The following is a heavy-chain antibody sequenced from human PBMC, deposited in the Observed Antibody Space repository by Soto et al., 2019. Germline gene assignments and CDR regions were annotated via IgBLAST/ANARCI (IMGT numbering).Heavy chain of an antibody. V-gene: IGHV3-30-3*01. J-gene: IGHJ5*02. CDR3: ARDKTYYYDSSGYSGPNWFDP. Sequence: GGSLRLSCAASGFTFSSYAMHWVRQAPGKGLEWVAVISYDGSNKYYADSVKGRFTISRDNSKNTLYLQMNSLRAEDTAVYYCARDKTYYYDSSGYSGPNWFDPWGQGTLVTVS. CDR1: GFTFSSYA. CDR2: ISYDGSNK. D-gene: IGHD3-22*01.